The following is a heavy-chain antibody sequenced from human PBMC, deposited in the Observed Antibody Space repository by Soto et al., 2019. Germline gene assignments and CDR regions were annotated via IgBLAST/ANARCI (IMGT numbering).Heavy chain of an antibody. CDR2: ISGSGGST. CDR3: ATQRRSSPREDGDY. V-gene: IGHV3-23*01. D-gene: IGHD3-10*01. CDR1: GFTFSSYA. Sequence: GGSLRLSCAASGFTFSSYAMSWVRQAPGKGLEWVSAISGSGGSTYYADSVKGRFTISRDNSKNTLYLQMNSLRAEDTAVYYCATQRRSSPREDGDYWGQGTLVTVSS. J-gene: IGHJ4*02.